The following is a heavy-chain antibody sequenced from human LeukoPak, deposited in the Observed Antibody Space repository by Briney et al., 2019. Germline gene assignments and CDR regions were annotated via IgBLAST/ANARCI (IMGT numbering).Heavy chain of an antibody. D-gene: IGHD4-17*01. CDR1: GGTFTSYG. J-gene: IGHJ6*02. CDR3: ASGGYGDYGRYYGMDV. Sequence: ASVKVSCKASGGTFTSYGISWVRQAPGQGLEWMGWISAYNGNTNYAQKLQGRVTMTTDTSTSTAYMELRSLRSDDTAVYYCASGGYGDYGRYYGMDVWGQGTTVTVSS. CDR2: ISAYNGNT. V-gene: IGHV1-18*01.